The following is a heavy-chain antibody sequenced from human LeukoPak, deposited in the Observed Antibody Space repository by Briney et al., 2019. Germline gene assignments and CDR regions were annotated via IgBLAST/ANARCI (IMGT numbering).Heavy chain of an antibody. Sequence: SGGSLRLSCAASGFTFSSYGMHWVRQAPGKGLEWVANINQDGNKKYYVDSVKGRFTISRDNAKNSLYLQMNSLRVEDTAVYYCAEGTTGWGQGTLVTVSS. CDR2: INQDGNKK. V-gene: IGHV3-7*01. J-gene: IGHJ1*01. CDR1: GFTFSSYG. D-gene: IGHD1-1*01. CDR3: AEGTTG.